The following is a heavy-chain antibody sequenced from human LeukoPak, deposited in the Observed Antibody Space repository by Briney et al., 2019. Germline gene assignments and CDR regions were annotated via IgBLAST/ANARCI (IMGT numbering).Heavy chain of an antibody. CDR1: GFTFDDYA. Sequence: GGSLRLSCAASGFTFDDYAMHWVRQAPGKGLEWVSGISWNSGSIGYADSVKGRFTISRDNAKNSLYLQMNSLRAEDTALYYCARLVGDGYNLFDYWGQGTLVTVSS. CDR2: ISWNSGSI. J-gene: IGHJ4*02. V-gene: IGHV3-9*01. D-gene: IGHD5-24*01. CDR3: ARLVGDGYNLFDY.